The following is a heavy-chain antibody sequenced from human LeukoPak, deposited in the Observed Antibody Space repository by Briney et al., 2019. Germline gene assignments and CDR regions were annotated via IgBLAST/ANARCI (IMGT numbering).Heavy chain of an antibody. J-gene: IGHJ4*02. CDR2: ISSSSSYI. CDR3: AKDLRYDYVWGELDY. CDR1: GFTFSSYS. Sequence: GGSLRLSCAASGFTFSSYSMNWVRQAPGKGLEWVSSISSSSSYIYYADSVKGRFTISRDNAKNSLYLQMNSLRAEDTAVYYCAKDLRYDYVWGELDYWGQGTLVTVSS. D-gene: IGHD3-16*01. V-gene: IGHV3-21*01.